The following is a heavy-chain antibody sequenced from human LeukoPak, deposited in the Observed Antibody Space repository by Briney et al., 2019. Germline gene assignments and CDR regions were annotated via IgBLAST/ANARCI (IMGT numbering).Heavy chain of an antibody. D-gene: IGHD3-10*01. CDR2: MSGSGGST. CDR3: ARGRGFGEFLYYFDY. J-gene: IGHJ4*02. Sequence: GGTLRLSCAASGFTFSIYGMSWVRQAPGRGLEWVSAMSGSGGSTYYADSVKGRFTISRDNSKNTLYLQMNSLRAEDTAVYYCARGRGFGEFLYYFDYWGQGTLVTVSS. CDR1: GFTFSIYG. V-gene: IGHV3-23*01.